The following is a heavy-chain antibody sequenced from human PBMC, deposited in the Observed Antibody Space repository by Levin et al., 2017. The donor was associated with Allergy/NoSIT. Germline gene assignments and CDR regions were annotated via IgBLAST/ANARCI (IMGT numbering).Heavy chain of an antibody. J-gene: IGHJ4*02. Sequence: GGSLRLSCAASGFTFRTFWMAWVRQAPGKGPEWVANIKQDGSDKYYVDSVEGRFTVSRDNAKNSLYLQMNSLRVEDTAVYYCARDHDGEDEYFDFWCQGTLVTVSS. CDR2: IKQDGSDK. V-gene: IGHV3-7*01. CDR1: GFTFRTFW. D-gene: IGHD3-10*01. CDR3: ARDHDGEDEYFDF.